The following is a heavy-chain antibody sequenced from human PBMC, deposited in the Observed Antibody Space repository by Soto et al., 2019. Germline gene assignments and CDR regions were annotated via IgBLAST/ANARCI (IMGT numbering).Heavy chain of an antibody. J-gene: IGHJ6*02. CDR3: AKLRYFDWLPYYYYGMDV. Sequence: QVQLVQSGAEVKKPGSSVKVSCKASGGTFSSYAISWVRQAPGQGLEWMGGIIPIFGTANYAQKFQRRVTITADKSTSTAYMELSSLRSEDTAVYYCAKLRYFDWLPYYYYGMDVWGQGTTVTVSS. V-gene: IGHV1-69*06. D-gene: IGHD3-9*01. CDR2: IIPIFGTA. CDR1: GGTFSSYA.